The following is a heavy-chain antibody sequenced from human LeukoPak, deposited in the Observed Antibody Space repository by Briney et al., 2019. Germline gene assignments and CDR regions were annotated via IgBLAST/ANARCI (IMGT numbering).Heavy chain of an antibody. J-gene: IGHJ4*02. CDR2: INHSGST. D-gene: IGHD6-13*01. Sequence: SETLSLTCAVHGGSFSGYYWSWIRQPPGKGLEWIGEINHSGSTNYNPSLKSRVTISVDTSKNQFSLKLSSVTAADTAVYYCARESGSSSSWYSTSDYYFDYWGQGTLVTVSS. CDR3: ARESGSSSSWYSTSDYYFDY. V-gene: IGHV4-34*01. CDR1: GGSFSGYY.